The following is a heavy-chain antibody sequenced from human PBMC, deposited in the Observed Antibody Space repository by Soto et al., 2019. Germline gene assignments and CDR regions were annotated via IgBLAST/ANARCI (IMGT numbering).Heavy chain of an antibody. J-gene: IGHJ3*02. D-gene: IGHD6-19*01. CDR3: AKDKSIAVAGTVVDAFDI. CDR2: ISGSGDST. Sequence: PGGSLRLSCAASGFTFSNYAMTWVRQAPGKGLEWVSTISGSGDSTYYADSVKGRFTISRDNSKNTLYLQMNSLRAEDTAVYYCAKDKSIAVAGTVVDAFDIWGQGTMVTVSS. V-gene: IGHV3-23*01. CDR1: GFTFSNYA.